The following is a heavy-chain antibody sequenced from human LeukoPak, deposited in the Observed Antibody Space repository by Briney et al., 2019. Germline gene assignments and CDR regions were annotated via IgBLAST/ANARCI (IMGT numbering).Heavy chain of an antibody. Sequence: PSETLSLTCAVSGGSISSGGYSWSWIRQPPGKGLEWIGYIYRSGSTYYNPSLKSRVTISVDRSKNQFSLKLSSVTAADTAVYYCASSSGYAPPRFDYWGQGTLVTVSS. CDR3: ASSSGYAPPRFDY. CDR2: IYRSGST. V-gene: IGHV4-30-2*01. J-gene: IGHJ4*02. CDR1: GGSISSGGYS. D-gene: IGHD5-12*01.